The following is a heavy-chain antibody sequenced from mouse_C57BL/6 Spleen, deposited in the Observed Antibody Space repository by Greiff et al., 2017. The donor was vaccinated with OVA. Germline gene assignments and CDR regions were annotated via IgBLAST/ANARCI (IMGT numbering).Heavy chain of an antibody. Sequence: EVKLVESEGGLVQPGSSMKLSCTASGFTFSDYYMAWVRQVPEKGLEWVANINYDGSSTYYLDSLKSRFIISRDNAKNILYLQMSSLKSEDTATYYCARESKRAMDYWGQGTSVTVSS. D-gene: IGHD2-5*01. V-gene: IGHV5-16*01. CDR1: GFTFSDYY. J-gene: IGHJ4*01. CDR2: INYDGSST. CDR3: ARESKRAMDY.